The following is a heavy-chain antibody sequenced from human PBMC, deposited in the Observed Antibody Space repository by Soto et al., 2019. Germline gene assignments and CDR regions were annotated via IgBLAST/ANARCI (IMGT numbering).Heavy chain of an antibody. J-gene: IGHJ6*02. CDR3: ARDQTKAVAGRGEHGYCGMDV. V-gene: IGHV4-4*02. CDR1: GGSISSSNW. Sequence: QVQLQESGPGLVKPSGNLSLTCAVSGGSISSSNWWSWVRQPPGKGLEWIGEIYHSGSTNYNPCRMSRVTISVNKSKNQFSLKHSSVTAAGTAVYYCARDQTKAVAGRGEHGYCGMDVWGQGTTVTVSS. CDR2: IYHSGST. D-gene: IGHD6-19*01.